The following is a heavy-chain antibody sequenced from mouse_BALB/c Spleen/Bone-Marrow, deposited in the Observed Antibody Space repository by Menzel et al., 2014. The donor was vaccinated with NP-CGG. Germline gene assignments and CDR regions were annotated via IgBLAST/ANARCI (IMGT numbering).Heavy chain of an antibody. V-gene: IGHV1S81*02. J-gene: IGHJ3*01. CDR2: INPSNGRT. CDR1: GYTFTSYW. D-gene: IGHD2-1*01. Sequence: QVQLQQSGAELVKPGASVKLSCKASGYTFTSYWMHWVKQRPGQGLEWIGEINPSNGRTNYNEKFESKATLTVDKSSSTAYMQLSSLTSEDSAVYYCARERGNYPFAYWGQGTLVTVSA. CDR3: ARERGNYPFAY.